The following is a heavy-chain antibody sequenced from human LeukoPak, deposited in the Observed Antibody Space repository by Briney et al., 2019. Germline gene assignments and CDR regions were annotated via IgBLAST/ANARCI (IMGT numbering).Heavy chain of an antibody. CDR1: GGSFSGYY. V-gene: IGHV4-34*01. CDR3: ARVKHYFDY. CDR2: INHSGST. J-gene: IGHJ4*02. Sequence: SETLSLTCAVYGGSFSGYYWSWIRQPPGKGLEWIGEINHSGSTNYNPSLKSRVTTSVDTSKNQFSLKLSSVTAADTAVYYCARVKHYFDYWGQGTLVTVSS.